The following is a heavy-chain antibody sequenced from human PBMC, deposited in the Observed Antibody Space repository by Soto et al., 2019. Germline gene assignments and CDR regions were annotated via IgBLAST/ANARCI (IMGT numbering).Heavy chain of an antibody. V-gene: IGHV4-59*01. CDR1: GGSIRSYY. CDR2: IYYSGGT. Sequence: PSETLSLTCTVSGGSIRSYYWSWIRQPPGKGLEWIGYIYYSGGTNYNPSLKSRVTISVDTSKNQFSLKLSSVTAADTAVYYCARVWGGAFDIWGQGTMVTVSS. J-gene: IGHJ3*02. CDR3: ARVWGGAFDI. D-gene: IGHD3-10*01.